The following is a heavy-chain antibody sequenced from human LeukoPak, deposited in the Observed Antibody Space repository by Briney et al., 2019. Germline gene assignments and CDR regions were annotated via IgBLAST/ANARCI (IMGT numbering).Heavy chain of an antibody. CDR1: GGSSDSYY. Sequence: SETLSLTCTVSGGSSDSYYWSWIRQPPGKGLEWIGYIYYSGSTNYNPSLKSRVTISVDTSKNQFSLKLSSVTAADTAVYYCARDQGLYFDYWGQGTLVTVSS. V-gene: IGHV4-59*01. CDR2: IYYSGST. CDR3: ARDQGLYFDY. J-gene: IGHJ4*02.